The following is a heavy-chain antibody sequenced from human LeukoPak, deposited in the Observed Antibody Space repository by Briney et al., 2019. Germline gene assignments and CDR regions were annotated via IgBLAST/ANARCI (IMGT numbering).Heavy chain of an antibody. J-gene: IGHJ4*02. CDR3: ARDPVGGSTIFDY. D-gene: IGHD1-26*01. V-gene: IGHV6-1*01. CDR1: GDSFSGNSAA. Sequence: SQTLSLTCAISGDSFSGNSAAWNWIRQSPSRGLEWLGRTYYRSKWYYDYAVAVKSRISINPDTSKNQFSLQLSSVTPEDTAVYYCARDPVGGSTIFDYWGQGTLVTVSS. CDR2: TYYRSKWYY.